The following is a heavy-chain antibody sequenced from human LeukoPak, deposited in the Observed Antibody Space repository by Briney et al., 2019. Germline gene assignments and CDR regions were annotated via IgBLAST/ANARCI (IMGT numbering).Heavy chain of an antibody. V-gene: IGHV3-23*01. Sequence: PGGSLRLSCAASGFTFSSYAMSWVRQAPGKGLEWVSTISGSGGSTYYTDSVKGRFTISRDNSKNTLYLQMNSLRAEDTAVYYCAKSIVGTTPISRFDFWGQGTLVTVSS. D-gene: IGHD1-26*01. CDR1: GFTFSSYA. CDR3: AKSIVGTTPISRFDF. CDR2: ISGSGGST. J-gene: IGHJ4*02.